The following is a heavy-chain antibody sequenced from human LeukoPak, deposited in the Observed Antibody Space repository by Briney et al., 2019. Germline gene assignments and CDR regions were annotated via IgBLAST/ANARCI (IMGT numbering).Heavy chain of an antibody. CDR2: IYYSGST. V-gene: IGHV4-59*01. J-gene: IGHJ4*02. Sequence: TSETLSLTCTVSGGSISRYYWSWIRQPPGKGLEWIGYIYYSGSTHYNSSLKSRVTISLDTSRNQFSLKLSSVTAADTAVYYCARQLGDRLLFDYWGQGTLVTVSS. D-gene: IGHD2-21*01. CDR3: ARQLGDRLLFDY. CDR1: GGSISRYY.